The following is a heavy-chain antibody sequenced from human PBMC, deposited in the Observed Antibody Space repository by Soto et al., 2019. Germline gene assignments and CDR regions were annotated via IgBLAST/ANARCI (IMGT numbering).Heavy chain of an antibody. J-gene: IGHJ6*02. V-gene: IGHV1-18*01. Sequence: SVKRACKASGYGLSVDVGSRRRLKPEQGLEWMGWISAYNGNTNYAQKLQGRVTMTTDTSTSTAYMELRSLRSDDTAVYYCARYLTGTHPYYYYGMDVWGQGTTLTVSS. D-gene: IGHD1-20*01. CDR2: ISAYNGNT. CDR1: GYGLSVDV. CDR3: ARYLTGTHPYYYYGMDV.